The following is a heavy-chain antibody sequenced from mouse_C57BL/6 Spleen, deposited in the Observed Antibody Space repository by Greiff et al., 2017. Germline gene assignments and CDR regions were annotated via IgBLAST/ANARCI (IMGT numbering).Heavy chain of an antibody. CDR3: ASLNWDGYFDV. Sequence: EVKLMESGGGLVKPGGSLKLSCAASGFTFSSYTMSWVRQTPEKRLEWVATISGGGGNTYYPDSVKGRFTISRDNAKNTLYLQMSSLRSEDTALYYCASLNWDGYFDVWGTGTTVTVSS. V-gene: IGHV5-9*01. CDR2: ISGGGGNT. D-gene: IGHD4-1*01. J-gene: IGHJ1*03. CDR1: GFTFSSYT.